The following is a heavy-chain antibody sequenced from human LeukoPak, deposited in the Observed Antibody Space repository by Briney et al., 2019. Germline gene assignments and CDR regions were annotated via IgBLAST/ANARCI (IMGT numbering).Heavy chain of an antibody. J-gene: IGHJ3*02. V-gene: IGHV4-39*01. CDR1: GGSISSSSYY. D-gene: IGHD3-22*01. Sequence: SETLSLTCTVSGGSISSSSYYWGWIRQPPGKGLEWIGSIYYSGSTYYNPSLKSRVTISVDTSKNQFSLKLSSVTAADTAVYYCAYDSSGYYYFHLHNAFDIWGQGTMVTVSS. CDR3: AYDSSGYYYFHLHNAFDI. CDR2: IYYSGST.